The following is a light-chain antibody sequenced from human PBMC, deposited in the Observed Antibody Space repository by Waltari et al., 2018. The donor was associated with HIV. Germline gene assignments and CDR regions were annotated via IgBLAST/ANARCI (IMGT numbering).Light chain of an antibody. CDR3: QQGSSFPFT. J-gene: IGKJ3*01. CDR1: QIINRW. Sequence: DIQMTQSPSFVSASVGDRVTLTCRASQIINRWLAWYQQKPGKAPKLLIYAATTLQRGVPSRFSGSGSGTDYSLSISGLLPEDFAVYFCQQGSSFPFTFGPGTKVEMK. CDR2: AAT. V-gene: IGKV1D-12*01.